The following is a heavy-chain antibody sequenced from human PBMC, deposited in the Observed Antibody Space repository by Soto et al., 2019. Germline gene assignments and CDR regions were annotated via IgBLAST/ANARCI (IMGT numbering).Heavy chain of an antibody. CDR3: AREPVPVGPTEEDFDY. Sequence: EVQLVESGGGLVKPGGSLRLSCAASGFTFSTYSMNWVRQAPGKGLEWVSSISSSSSYIYYADSVKGRFTISRDNAKNSLYLQMNSLRDEDTAVYYCAREPVPVGPTEEDFDYWGQGTLVTVSS. CDR1: GFTFSTYS. D-gene: IGHD4-4*01. CDR2: ISSSSSYI. J-gene: IGHJ4*02. V-gene: IGHV3-21*01.